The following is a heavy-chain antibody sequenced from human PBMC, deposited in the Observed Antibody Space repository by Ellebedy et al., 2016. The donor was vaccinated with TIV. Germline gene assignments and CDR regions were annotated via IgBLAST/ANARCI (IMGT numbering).Heavy chain of an antibody. V-gene: IGHV3-73*01. CDR1: GFTFSGSA. J-gene: IGHJ4*02. CDR3: TRRGVSGGITFDY. Sequence: GGSLRLSXAASGFTFSGSAMHWARQSSGKGLEWIGRIRSQANSYATAYAPSVKGRFFISRDDSKNTAYLHMNSLNTEDSPVYYCTRRGVSGGITFDYWGQGTLVTVSS. D-gene: IGHD1-20*01. CDR2: IRSQANSYAT.